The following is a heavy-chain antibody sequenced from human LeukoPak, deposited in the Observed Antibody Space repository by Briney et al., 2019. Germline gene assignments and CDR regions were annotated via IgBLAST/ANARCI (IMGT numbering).Heavy chain of an antibody. D-gene: IGHD2-15*01. J-gene: IGHJ3*02. V-gene: IGHV4-34*01. CDR1: GGSFSGYY. Sequence: SETLSLTCAVYGGSFSGYYWSWIRQPPGKGLEWIGEINHSGSTNYNPSLKSRVTISVDTSKNQFSLTLSSVTAADTAVYYCARGRSRGCSGGSCFHDAFDIWGQGTMVTVSS. CDR3: ARGRSRGCSGGSCFHDAFDI. CDR2: INHSGST.